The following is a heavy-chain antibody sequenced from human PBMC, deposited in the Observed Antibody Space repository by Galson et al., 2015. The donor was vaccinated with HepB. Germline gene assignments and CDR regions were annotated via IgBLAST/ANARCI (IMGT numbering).Heavy chain of an antibody. CDR2: MSYDGSNK. J-gene: IGHJ6*03. Sequence: SLRLSCAASGFTFSSYGMHWVRQAPGKGLEWVAVMSYDGSNKYYADSVKGRFTISRDNSKNTLYLQMNSLRTEDTAVYYCAKGSVWYRGYYYYYMDVWGKGTTVTVSS. V-gene: IGHV3-30*18. D-gene: IGHD6-19*01. CDR1: GFTFSSYG. CDR3: AKGSVWYRGYYYYYMDV.